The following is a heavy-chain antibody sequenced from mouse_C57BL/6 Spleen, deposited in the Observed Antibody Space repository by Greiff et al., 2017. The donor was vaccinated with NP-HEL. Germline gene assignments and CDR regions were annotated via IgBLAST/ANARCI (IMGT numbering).Heavy chain of an antibody. Sequence: QVQLQQSGPGLVAPSQSLSITCTVSGFSLTSYGVHWVRQPPGKGLEWLVVIWSDGSTTYNSALKSRLSISKDNSKSQVFLKMNSLQTDDTAMYYCARGGLGGYYFDYWGQGTTLTVSS. CDR1: GFSLTSYG. CDR3: ARGGLGGYYFDY. D-gene: IGHD1-1*02. CDR2: IWSDGST. V-gene: IGHV2-6*03. J-gene: IGHJ2*01.